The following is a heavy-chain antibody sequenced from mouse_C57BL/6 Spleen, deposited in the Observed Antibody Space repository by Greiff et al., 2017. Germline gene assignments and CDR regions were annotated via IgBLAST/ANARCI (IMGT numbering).Heavy chain of an antibody. CDR2: IDPETGGT. Sequence: VQLQQSGAELVRPGASVTLSCKASGYTFTDYEMHWVKQTPVHGLEWIGAIDPETGGTAYNQKFKGKAILTADKSSSTAYMELRSLTSEDSAVCYCTRHYGSSLYWYFDVWGTGTTVTVSS. CDR3: TRHYGSSLYWYFDV. J-gene: IGHJ1*03. V-gene: IGHV1-15*01. D-gene: IGHD1-1*01. CDR1: GYTFTDYE.